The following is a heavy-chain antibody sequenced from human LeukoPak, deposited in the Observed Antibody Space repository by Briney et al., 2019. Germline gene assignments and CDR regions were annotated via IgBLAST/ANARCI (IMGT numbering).Heavy chain of an antibody. V-gene: IGHV1-3*01. CDR1: GYTFTSYA. Sequence: ASVKVSCKASGYTFTSYAMHWVRQAPGQRLEWMGWINAGNGNTKYSQKFQGRVTITADKSTSTAYMELSSLRSEDTAVYYCATTSEIIVGATTSGRDWFDPWGQGTLVTVSS. CDR3: ATTSEIIVGATTSGRDWFDP. D-gene: IGHD1-26*01. CDR2: INAGNGNT. J-gene: IGHJ5*02.